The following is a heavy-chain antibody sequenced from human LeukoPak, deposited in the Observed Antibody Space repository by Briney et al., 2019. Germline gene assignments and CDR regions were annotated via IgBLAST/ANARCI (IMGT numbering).Heavy chain of an antibody. Sequence: SQTLSLTCTVSGGSVSSGGYYWSWVRQHPGKGLEWIGYIYYSGSTYYNPSLKSRVTISLDTSKNHFSLSLSSVTAADTAVYYCASALYYFYMDVWGKGTTVTVSS. V-gene: IGHV4-31*03. CDR3: ASALYYFYMDV. CDR2: IYYSGST. CDR1: GGSVSSGGYY. J-gene: IGHJ6*03.